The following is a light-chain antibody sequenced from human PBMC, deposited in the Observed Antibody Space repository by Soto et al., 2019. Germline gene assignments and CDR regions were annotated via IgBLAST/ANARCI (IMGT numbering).Light chain of an antibody. CDR2: GTS. J-gene: IGKJ1*01. Sequence: ETVLTQSPGTLSLSPGERATLSCRASQSVNGNYLAWYQQKPGQAPRLLIYGTSSRATGIPDRFSGSGSGKDFTLTISRLEPEDFAVYYCQQCGSLPGTFGQGTKVEIK. CDR1: QSVNGNY. V-gene: IGKV3-20*01. CDR3: QQCGSLPGT.